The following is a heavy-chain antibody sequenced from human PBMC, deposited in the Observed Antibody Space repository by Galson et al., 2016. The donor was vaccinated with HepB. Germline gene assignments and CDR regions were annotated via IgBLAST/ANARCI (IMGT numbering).Heavy chain of an antibody. D-gene: IGHD1-26*01. J-gene: IGHJ4*02. CDR3: ARDQTRRGPTTFDN. CDR2: IYSGGST. Sequence: SLRLSCAASGFTVSNSYMSWVRQAPGKGLEWVSVIYSGGSTYYADSVKGRFTISRDNGRNTLYLQMNSLRAEDTGVYYCARDQTRRGPTTFDNWGQGTRVTVSS. CDR1: GFTVSNSY. V-gene: IGHV3-53*01.